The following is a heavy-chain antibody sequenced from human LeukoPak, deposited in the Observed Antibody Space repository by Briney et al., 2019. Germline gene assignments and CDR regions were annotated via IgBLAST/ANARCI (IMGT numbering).Heavy chain of an antibody. CDR2: IRYDGSNK. V-gene: IGHV3-30*02. CDR3: AKDNYDYGDYDGGDY. CDR1: GFTFSTYG. Sequence: PGGSLILSCAASGFTFSTYGMHWVRQAPGKGLEWVAFIRYDGSNKYYADSVKGRFTISRDNSKNTLYLQMNSLRAEDTAVYYCAKDNYDYGDYDGGDYWGQGTLVTVSS. J-gene: IGHJ4*02. D-gene: IGHD4-17*01.